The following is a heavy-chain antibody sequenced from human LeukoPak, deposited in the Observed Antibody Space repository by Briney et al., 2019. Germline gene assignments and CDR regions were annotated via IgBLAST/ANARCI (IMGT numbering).Heavy chain of an antibody. CDR2: ISWNSGSI. D-gene: IGHD6-19*01. Sequence: GGSLRLSCAASGLTFDDYAMHWVRQAPGKGLEWVSGISWNSGSIGYADSVKGRLTISRDNAKNSLYLQMNSLRAEDTALYYCAKDNSSGWYRRGVFDYWGQGTLVTVSS. V-gene: IGHV3-9*01. J-gene: IGHJ4*02. CDR3: AKDNSSGWYRRGVFDY. CDR1: GLTFDDYA.